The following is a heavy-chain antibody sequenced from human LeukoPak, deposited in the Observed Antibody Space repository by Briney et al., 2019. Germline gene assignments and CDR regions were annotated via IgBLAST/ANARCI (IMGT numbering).Heavy chain of an antibody. D-gene: IGHD5-24*01. CDR2: IYYSGST. Sequence: SQTLSLTCTVSGGSISSGGYYWSWIRQHPGKGLEWIGSIYYSGSTNYNPSLKSRVTMSVDTSKNQLSLRLSSVTAADTAVYYCARGGSRDGYNRPLDHWGQGTLVTVSS. J-gene: IGHJ4*02. CDR1: GGSISSGGYY. CDR3: ARGGSRDGYNRPLDH. V-gene: IGHV4-31*03.